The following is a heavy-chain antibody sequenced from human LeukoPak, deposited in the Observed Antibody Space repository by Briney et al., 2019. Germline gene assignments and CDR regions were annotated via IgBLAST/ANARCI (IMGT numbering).Heavy chain of an antibody. Sequence: SETLSLTCTVSGGSISNDYWSWIRQPPGKGLEWIGYIYYSGSTNYNPSLKSRLTISVDTPKNHFSLRLTSVTAADTAVYYCARHSETCSGGSCFLDYFDYWGQGTLVTVSS. CDR3: ARHSETCSGGSCFLDYFDY. V-gene: IGHV4-59*08. J-gene: IGHJ4*02. CDR1: GGSISNDY. D-gene: IGHD2-15*01. CDR2: IYYSGST.